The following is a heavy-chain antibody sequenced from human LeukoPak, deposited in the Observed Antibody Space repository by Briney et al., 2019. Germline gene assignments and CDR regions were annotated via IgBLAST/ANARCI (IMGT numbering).Heavy chain of an antibody. CDR2: LSGSGGGT. CDR3: AKRGVVIRVFLVGFHKEAYYFDS. Sequence: GGSLRLSCAVSGITLSNYGMSWVRQAPGKGLEWVTGLSGSGGGTNYADSVQGRFTISRDNPKNTLYLQMNSLRAEDTAVYFCAKRGVVIRVFLVGFHKEAYYFDSWGQGALVTVSS. V-gene: IGHV3-23*01. J-gene: IGHJ4*02. CDR1: GITLSNYG. D-gene: IGHD3-10*01.